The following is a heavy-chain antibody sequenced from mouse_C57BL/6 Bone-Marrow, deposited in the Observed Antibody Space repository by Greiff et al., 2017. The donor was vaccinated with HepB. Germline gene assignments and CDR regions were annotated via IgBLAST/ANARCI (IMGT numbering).Heavy chain of an antibody. CDR2: IYPRSGNT. Sequence: VQLQQSGAELARPGASVKLSCKASGYTFTSYGISWVKQRTGQGLEWIGEIYPRSGNTYYNEKLKGKATLTADKSSSTAYMELRSPNSEDSAVYFWASYYGNPAYYFDYWGQGTTLTVSS. CDR1: GYTFTSYG. D-gene: IGHD2-1*01. V-gene: IGHV1-81*01. J-gene: IGHJ2*01. CDR3: ASYYGNPAYYFDY.